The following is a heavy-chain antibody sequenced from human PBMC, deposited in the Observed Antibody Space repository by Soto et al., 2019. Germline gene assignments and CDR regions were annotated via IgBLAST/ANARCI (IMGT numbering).Heavy chain of an antibody. CDR2: ISYDGSNK. V-gene: IGHV3-30*18. D-gene: IGHD2-15*01. CDR1: GFTFSSYG. J-gene: IGHJ4*02. Sequence: QVQLVESGGGVVQPGRSLRLSCAASGFTFSSYGMHWVRQAPGKGLEWVAVISYDGSNKYYADSVKGRFTISRDNSKNTLYLQMNSLRAEDTAVYYCAKTGCSGGSCYYGFDYWSQGTLVTVSS. CDR3: AKTGCSGGSCYYGFDY.